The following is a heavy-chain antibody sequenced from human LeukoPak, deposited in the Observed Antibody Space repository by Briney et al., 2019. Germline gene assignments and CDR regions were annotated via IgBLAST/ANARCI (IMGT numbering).Heavy chain of an antibody. CDR1: GGTFSSYA. CDR3: ATSGGDYGGNSRTVTLNVRAAAFDI. J-gene: IGHJ3*02. Sequence: GASVKVSCKASGGTFSSYAISWVRQAPGQVLEWMGRIIPILGIASYAQKFQGRVTITADKSTSTAYMELSSLRSEDTAVYYCATSGGDYGGNSRTVTLNVRAAAFDIWGQGTMVAVSS. D-gene: IGHD4-23*01. V-gene: IGHV1-69*04. CDR2: IIPILGIA.